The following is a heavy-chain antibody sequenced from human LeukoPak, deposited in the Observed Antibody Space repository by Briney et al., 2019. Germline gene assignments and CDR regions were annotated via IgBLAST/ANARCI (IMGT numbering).Heavy chain of an antibody. CDR2: IWYDGRNR. CDR3: ARVETGAVDI. D-gene: IGHD7-27*01. Sequence: GGSLRLSCAASGFSFSNFAMNWVRQAPGKGLEWVAVIWYDGRNRYYADSVKGRFTISRDNSKNTLDLQMNSLRDKDTAVYYCARVETGAVDIWGQGTMVTVSS. CDR1: GFSFSNFA. V-gene: IGHV3-33*01. J-gene: IGHJ3*02.